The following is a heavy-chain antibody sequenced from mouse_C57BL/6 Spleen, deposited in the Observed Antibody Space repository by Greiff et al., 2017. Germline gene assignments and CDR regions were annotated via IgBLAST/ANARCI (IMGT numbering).Heavy chain of an antibody. V-gene: IGHV1-69*01. CDR3: ARNYGSSNYYFDY. J-gene: IGHJ2*01. CDR2: IDPSDSYT. CDR1: GYTFTSYW. D-gene: IGHD1-1*01. Sequence: VQLQQPGAELVMPGASVKLSCKASGYTFTSYWMHWVKQRPGQGLEWIGEIDPSDSYTNHNQKFKGKSTLTVDKSSSTAYMQLSSLTSEDSAVXYCARNYGSSNYYFDYWGQGTTLTVSS.